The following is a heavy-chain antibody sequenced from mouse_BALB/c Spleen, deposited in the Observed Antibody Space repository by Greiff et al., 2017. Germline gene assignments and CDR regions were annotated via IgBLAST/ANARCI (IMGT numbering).Heavy chain of an antibody. Sequence: EVQRVESGGGLVKPGGSLKLSCAASGFAFSSYDMSWVRQTPEKRLEWVAYISSGGGSTYYPDTVKGRFTISRDNAKNTLYLQMSSLKSEDTAMYYCARYYRYDGDYYAMDYWGQGTSVTVSS. CDR2: ISSGGGST. D-gene: IGHD2-14*01. CDR3: ARYYRYDGDYYAMDY. CDR1: GFAFSSYD. V-gene: IGHV5-12-1*01. J-gene: IGHJ4*01.